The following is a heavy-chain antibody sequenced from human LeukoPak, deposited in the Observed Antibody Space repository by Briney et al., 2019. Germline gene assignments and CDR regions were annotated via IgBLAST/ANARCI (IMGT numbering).Heavy chain of an antibody. D-gene: IGHD6-19*01. CDR3: ARVPSGWYYYYYYMDV. V-gene: IGHV1-18*01. CDR2: ISTYNGNT. J-gene: IGHJ6*03. Sequence: AASVKVSCKASGYTFTSYGIIWVRQAPGQGLEWMGWISTYNGNTNYAQKIQGRVIMTTDTSTSTAYMERRSLRSDDTAVYYCARVPSGWYYYYYYMDVWGKGTTVTISS. CDR1: GYTFTSYG.